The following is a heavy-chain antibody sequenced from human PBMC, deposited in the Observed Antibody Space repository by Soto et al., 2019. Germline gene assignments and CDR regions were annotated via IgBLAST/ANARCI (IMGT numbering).Heavy chain of an antibody. CDR2: MNPNSGNT. CDR1: GYTFTRYD. D-gene: IGHD3-3*01. CDR3: ARVTHYDFWSGYSPRYYYYGMDV. V-gene: IGHV1-8*01. J-gene: IGHJ6*02. Sequence: VASGKVSCKASGYTFTRYDINWVRQATGQGLEWMGWMNPNSGNTGYAQKFQGRVTMTRNTSISTAYMELSSLRSEDTAVYYCARVTHYDFWSGYSPRYYYYGMDVWG.